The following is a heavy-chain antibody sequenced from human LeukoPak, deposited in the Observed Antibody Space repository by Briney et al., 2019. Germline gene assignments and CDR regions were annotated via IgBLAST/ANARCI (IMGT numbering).Heavy chain of an antibody. CDR1: GFTLNNFA. CDR2: ISDSGGAT. V-gene: IGHV3-23*01. D-gene: IGHD2-15*01. J-gene: IGHJ4*02. Sequence: GGSLRLSCVGSGFTLNNFAMAWVRQAPGKGLEWVSGISDSGGATSYADSVKGRFTISRDTSKNTLHLQMNSLRAEDTAVYYCARVKYCSGGSCSGFDYWGQGTLVTVSS. CDR3: ARVKYCSGGSCSGFDY.